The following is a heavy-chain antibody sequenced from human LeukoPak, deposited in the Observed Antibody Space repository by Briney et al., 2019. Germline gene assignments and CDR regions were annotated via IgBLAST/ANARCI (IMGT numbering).Heavy chain of an antibody. CDR1: GFTFSSYA. Sequence: GGSLRLSCAASGFTFSSYAMSWVRQAPGKGLEWVSAISGSGGTIYYADSVKGRFTISRDNAKNSLYLQMNSLRAEDTAVYYCARVSGSYYDSSGYFPYYYYGMDVWGQGTTVTVSS. D-gene: IGHD3-22*01. J-gene: IGHJ6*02. CDR3: ARVSGSYYDSSGYFPYYYYGMDV. V-gene: IGHV3-23*01. CDR2: ISGSGGTI.